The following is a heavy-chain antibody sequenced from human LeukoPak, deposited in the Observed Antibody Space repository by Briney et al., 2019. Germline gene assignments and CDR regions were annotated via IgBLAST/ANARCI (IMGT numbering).Heavy chain of an antibody. Sequence: GWSLRLSCAASGFTFSSYAMHWVRQAPGKGLEWVSGISWNSGSIGYADSVKGRFTISRDNAKNSLYLQMNSLRAEDMALYYCAKDLSTSDRRSLGYTFDYWGQGTLVTVSS. V-gene: IGHV3-9*03. CDR2: ISWNSGSI. D-gene: IGHD5-24*01. CDR3: AKDLSTSDRRSLGYTFDY. J-gene: IGHJ4*02. CDR1: GFTFSSYA.